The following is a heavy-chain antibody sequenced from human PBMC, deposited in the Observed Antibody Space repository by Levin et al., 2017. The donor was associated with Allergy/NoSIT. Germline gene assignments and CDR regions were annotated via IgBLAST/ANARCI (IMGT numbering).Heavy chain of an antibody. D-gene: IGHD4-17*01. J-gene: IGHJ3*02. CDR3: ARDVGTSTVTKYNDAFDI. CDR2: ISAYNGNT. Sequence: VASVKVSCKASGYTFTSYGISWVRQAPGQGLEWMGWISAYNGNTNYAQKLQGRVTMTTDTSTSTAYMELRSLRSDDTAVYYCARDVGTSTVTKYNDAFDIWGQGTMVTVSS. CDR1: GYTFTSYG. V-gene: IGHV1-18*01.